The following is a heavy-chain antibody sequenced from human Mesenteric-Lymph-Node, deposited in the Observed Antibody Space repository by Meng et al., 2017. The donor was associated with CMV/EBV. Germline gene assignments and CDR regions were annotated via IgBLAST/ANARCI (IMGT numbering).Heavy chain of an antibody. D-gene: IGHD3-10*01. CDR3: ARARTFTLTMEGPTGYFDL. V-gene: IGHV4-31*03. CDR2: IYYSGST. Sequence: SETLSLTCTVSGGSISSDGYYWSWIRQHPGKGLEWIGYIYYSGSTYYNPSLKSRVTISVDTSKNQFSLKLSSVTAADTAVYYCARARTFTLTMEGPTGYFDLWGRGTLVTVSS. J-gene: IGHJ2*01. CDR1: GGSISSDGYY.